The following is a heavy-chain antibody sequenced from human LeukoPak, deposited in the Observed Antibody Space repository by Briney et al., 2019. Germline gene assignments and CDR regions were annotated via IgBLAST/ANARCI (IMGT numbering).Heavy chain of an antibody. D-gene: IGHD3-22*01. J-gene: IGHJ4*02. CDR2: IYYSGST. V-gene: IGHV4-59*01. Sequence: PSETLSLTCTVSGGSISSYYWSWLRQPPGKGLEWIGYIYYSGSTNYNPSLKSRVTISVDTSKNQFSLKPSSVTAADTAVYYCARVREYYDSSGYYFYYFDYWGQGTLVTVSS. CDR3: ARVREYYDSSGYYFYYFDY. CDR1: GGSISSYY.